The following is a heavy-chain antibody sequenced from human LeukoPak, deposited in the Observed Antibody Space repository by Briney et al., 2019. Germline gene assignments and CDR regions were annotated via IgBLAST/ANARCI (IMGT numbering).Heavy chain of an antibody. Sequence: GGSLRLSCAASGFTFINYAMSWVRQAPGKGLEWVSAISGSHDNTYYADSVKGRFTISRDISKNTLSLQMKSLRADDTAVYYCAEGGPNWNDEPGAAEYFQHWGQGTLVTVSS. CDR3: AEGGPNWNDEPGAAEYFQH. V-gene: IGHV3-23*01. CDR1: GFTFINYA. CDR2: ISGSHDNT. J-gene: IGHJ1*01. D-gene: IGHD1-20*01.